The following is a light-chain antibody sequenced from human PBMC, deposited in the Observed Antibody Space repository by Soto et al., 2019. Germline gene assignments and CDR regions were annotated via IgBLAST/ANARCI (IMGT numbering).Light chain of an antibody. V-gene: IGKV2-28*01. J-gene: IGKJ1*01. CDR2: LGS. Sequence: DIVMTQSPLSLPVTPGEPASISCRSSQSLLHSNGYNYLDWYLQKPGQSPQLLIYLGSNRASGVPDRFSSSGSCADFTLKISRVEAEDVGSYYCMQALQTPLFGQGTKVEIK. CDR3: MQALQTPL. CDR1: QSLLHSNGYNY.